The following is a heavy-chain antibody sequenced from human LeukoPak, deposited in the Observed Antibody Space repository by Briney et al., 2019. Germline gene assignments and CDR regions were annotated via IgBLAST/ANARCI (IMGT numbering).Heavy chain of an antibody. CDR2: IYYSGST. CDR1: GGSISSCY. Sequence: PSETLSLTCTVSGGSISSCYWSWIRQPPGKGLEWIGYIYYSGSTNYNPSLKSRVTISVDTSKNQFSLKLSSVTAADTAVYYCARHGVQYYDFWSGYQYWFDPWGQGTLVTVSS. V-gene: IGHV4-59*08. J-gene: IGHJ5*02. CDR3: ARHGVQYYDFWSGYQYWFDP. D-gene: IGHD3-3*01.